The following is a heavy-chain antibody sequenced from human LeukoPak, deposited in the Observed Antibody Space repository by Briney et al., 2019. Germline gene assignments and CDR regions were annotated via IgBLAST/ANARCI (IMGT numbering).Heavy chain of an antibody. J-gene: IGHJ6*03. CDR1: GGSVSSGGYY. CDR2: IYYSGST. V-gene: IGHV4-31*03. Sequence: SQTLSLTCTDSGGSVSSGGYYWSWVRQHPGKGLEWIGYIYYSGSTYYNPSLKSRVTISLDTSKNHFSLTLSSVTAADTAVYYCASALYYFYMDVWGKGTTVTVSS. CDR3: ASALYYFYMDV.